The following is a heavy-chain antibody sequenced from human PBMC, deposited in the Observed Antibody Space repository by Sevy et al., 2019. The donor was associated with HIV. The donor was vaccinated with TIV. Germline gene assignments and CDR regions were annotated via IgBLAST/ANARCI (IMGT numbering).Heavy chain of an antibody. Sequence: GGSLRLSCAASGFAFYEYSMSWIRQAPGKVLEWVATLSFGCGKINYADSVKGRFTISRDNSKNSFYLQMDNLRVEDTALYYCAREGCSSPYDYWGQGTRVTVSS. V-gene: IGHV3-23*01. CDR3: AREGCSSPYDY. J-gene: IGHJ4*02. D-gene: IGHD2-8*01. CDR2: LSFGCGKI. CDR1: GFAFYEYS.